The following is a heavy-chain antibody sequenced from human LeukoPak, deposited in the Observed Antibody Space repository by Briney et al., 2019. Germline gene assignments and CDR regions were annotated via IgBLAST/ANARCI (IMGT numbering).Heavy chain of an antibody. Sequence: GGSLRLSCAASGFTFSSYSMNWVRQAPGKGLEWVSYISSSSSTIYYADSVKGRFTISRDNAKNSLYLQMNSLRAEDTAVYYCAREISALGNYFDSWGQGTLVTVSS. J-gene: IGHJ4*02. V-gene: IGHV3-48*01. D-gene: IGHD7-27*01. CDR1: GFTFSSYS. CDR2: ISSSSSTI. CDR3: AREISALGNYFDS.